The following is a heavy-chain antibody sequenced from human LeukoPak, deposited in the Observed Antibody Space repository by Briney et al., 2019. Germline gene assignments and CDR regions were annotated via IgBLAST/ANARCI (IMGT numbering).Heavy chain of an antibody. J-gene: IGHJ3*01. D-gene: IGHD6-25*01. Sequence: GGSLRLSCAASGFTFSNYWMHWVRQAPGKGLVWVSRISYDGSSTNYADSVKGRFTISRDNAKNTLYLQMNSLRAEDTAVYYCARRSAANDAFDFWGQGTMVTVSS. CDR2: ISYDGSST. CDR3: ARRSAANDAFDF. V-gene: IGHV3-74*01. CDR1: GFTFSNYW.